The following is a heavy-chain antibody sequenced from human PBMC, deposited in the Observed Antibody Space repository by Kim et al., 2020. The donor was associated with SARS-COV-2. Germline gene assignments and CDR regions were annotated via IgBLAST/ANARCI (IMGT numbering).Heavy chain of an antibody. D-gene: IGHD3-10*01. CDR3: ARDQSSGLWFGELLGGVANYGRDV. J-gene: IGHJ6*02. V-gene: IGHV1-18*01. CDR1: GYTFTSYG. Sequence: ASVKVSCKASGYTFTSYGISWVRQAPGQGLEWMGWISAYNGNTNYAQKLQGRVTMTTDTSTSTAYMELRSLRSDDTAVYYCARDQSSGLWFGELLGGVANYGRDVWGQGATVTVSS. CDR2: ISAYNGNT.